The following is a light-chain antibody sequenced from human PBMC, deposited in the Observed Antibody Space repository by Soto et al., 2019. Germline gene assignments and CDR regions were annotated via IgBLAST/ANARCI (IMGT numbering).Light chain of an antibody. V-gene: IGKV1-5*01. Sequence: DIQMTQSPSTLSASVGDRVTITCRASQSVSTWLAWYQQEPGKAPKLLIYDASSLESGVPSRFSGSGSGTEFTLTISSLQPDDFATYCCQQYNSYRWTFGQGTKV. J-gene: IGKJ1*01. CDR1: QSVSTW. CDR3: QQYNSYRWT. CDR2: DAS.